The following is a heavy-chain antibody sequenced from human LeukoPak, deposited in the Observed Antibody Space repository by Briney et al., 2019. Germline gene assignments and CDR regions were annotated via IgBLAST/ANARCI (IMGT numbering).Heavy chain of an antibody. CDR3: ARAPGALGY. J-gene: IGHJ4*02. Sequence: ASVKVSCKASGHTFTGYYMHWVRQAPGQGLEWLGCIKSHSGDTNYAQKFQGRVTMTRDTSISTAYLELSSLTSDDTAVYYCARAPGALGYWGQGTLVTVSS. D-gene: IGHD3-10*01. CDR1: GHTFTGYY. V-gene: IGHV1-2*02. CDR2: IKSHSGDT.